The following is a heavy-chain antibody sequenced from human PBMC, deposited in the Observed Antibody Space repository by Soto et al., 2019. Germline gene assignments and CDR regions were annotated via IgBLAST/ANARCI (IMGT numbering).Heavy chain of an antibody. J-gene: IGHJ6*02. Sequence: SVKVSCTASGGTFSSYAISWVRQAPGRGLEWMGGIIPNSGAANYAQKFQGRVTMTRDTSISTAYMELSRLRSDDTAVYYCAIITRYATSSPCVVYYYYDGMDVWGQGTTVTVAS. CDR2: IIPNSGAA. D-gene: IGHD5-12*01. CDR3: AIITRYATSSPCVVYYYYDGMDV. CDR1: GGTFSSYA. V-gene: IGHV1-69*05.